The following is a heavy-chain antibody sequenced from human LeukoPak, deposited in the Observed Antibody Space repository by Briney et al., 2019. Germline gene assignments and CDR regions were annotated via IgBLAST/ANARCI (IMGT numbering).Heavy chain of an antibody. D-gene: IGHD4-4*01. CDR1: GGSISSYY. V-gene: IGHV4-59*01. Sequence: PSETLSLTCTVSGGSISSYYWSWIRQPPGKGLEWIGYIYYSGSTNYNPSLKSRVTISVDTSKNQFSLKLSSVTAADTAVYYCASSPLEDYKIGNWFAPGGQGPLVTVSS. J-gene: IGHJ5*02. CDR3: ASSPLEDYKIGNWFAP. CDR2: IYYSGST.